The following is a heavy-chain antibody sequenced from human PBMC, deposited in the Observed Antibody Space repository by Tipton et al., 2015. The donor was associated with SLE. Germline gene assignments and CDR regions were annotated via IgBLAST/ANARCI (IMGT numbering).Heavy chain of an antibody. CDR2: IYYTCLS. Sequence: TLSLTCPVSNGSLRSGSHYWAWIRQPPGKGLEWLGNIYYTCLSSYNPSLNSRVIISIDTSKKTFSLKLSSVTAADTAVYFCASREMAQTLGAFEVWGPGTTITVSS. V-gene: IGHV4-39*01. CDR1: NGSLRSGSHY. CDR3: ASREMAQTLGAFEV. J-gene: IGHJ3*01. D-gene: IGHD5-24*01.